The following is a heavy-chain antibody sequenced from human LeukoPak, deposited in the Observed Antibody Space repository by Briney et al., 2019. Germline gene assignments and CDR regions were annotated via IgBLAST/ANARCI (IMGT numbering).Heavy chain of an antibody. CDR3: ARGDIAPAGTGYYFDY. V-gene: IGHV1-69*01. D-gene: IGHD6-13*01. Sequence: SVTVSCKASGGTFSNYAINWVRQAPGQGLEWMGGVIPPFETTNYAQKFQGRVTITADESTSTAYMELSSLTSDDAAVYYCARGDIAPAGTGYYFDYWGQATLVTVSS. J-gene: IGHJ4*02. CDR2: VIPPFETT. CDR1: GGTFSNYA.